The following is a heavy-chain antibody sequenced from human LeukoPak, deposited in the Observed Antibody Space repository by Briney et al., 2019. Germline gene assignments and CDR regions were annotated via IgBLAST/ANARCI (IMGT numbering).Heavy chain of an antibody. V-gene: IGHV1-18*04. CDR3: ARVAFPFYDSSGYYFDY. J-gene: IGHJ4*02. Sequence: ASVKVSCKASGYTFTRYGFSWLRQAPGQGPEWMGWISAYNGNTKYAQKFQGRVTMTTDTSTSTAYMELSSLRSEDTAVYYCARVAFPFYDSSGYYFDYWGQGTLVTVSS. CDR2: ISAYNGNT. CDR1: GYTFTRYG. D-gene: IGHD3-22*01.